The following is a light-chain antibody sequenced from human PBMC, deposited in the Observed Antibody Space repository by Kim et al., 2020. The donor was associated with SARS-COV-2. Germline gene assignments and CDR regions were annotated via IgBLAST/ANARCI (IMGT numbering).Light chain of an antibody. V-gene: IGLV4-69*01. CDR1: SGHSSNA. CDR3: QSWGTGIWV. Sequence: QPVLTQSPSASASLGASVKLTCTLSSGHSSNAIAWHQQQPEKGPRFLMKLNSDDSHIKGDGIPDRFSVSSSGAERYLTISSLQSEDEADYYCQSWGTGIWVFGGGTKVTVL. CDR2: LNSDDSH. J-gene: IGLJ3*02.